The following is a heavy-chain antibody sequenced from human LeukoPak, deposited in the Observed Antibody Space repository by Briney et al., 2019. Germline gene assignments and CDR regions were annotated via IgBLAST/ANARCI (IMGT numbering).Heavy chain of an antibody. J-gene: IGHJ5*02. CDR1: GGSISSSSYY. Sequence: SETLSLTCTVSGGSISSSSYYWGWIRQPPGKGLEWIGSIYYSGSTYYNPSLKSRVTISVDTSKNQFSLKLSSVTAADTAVYYCAREGLDSSGYYLGNWFDPWGQGTLVTVSS. V-gene: IGHV4-39*07. D-gene: IGHD3-22*01. CDR2: IYYSGST. CDR3: AREGLDSSGYYLGNWFDP.